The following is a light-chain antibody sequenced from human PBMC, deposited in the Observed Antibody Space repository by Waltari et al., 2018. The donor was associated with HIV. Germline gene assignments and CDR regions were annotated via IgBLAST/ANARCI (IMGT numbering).Light chain of an antibody. Sequence: HSALTHPPSASGSPGQAVTISCTGTSSDVGGYNYVSWYQQHPGNAPKLLIYEVNKRPSGVPDRLSGSKSGDTASLTVSGLQAEDEADYYCSSYAGSNNFVFGTGTKVTVL. J-gene: IGLJ1*01. CDR1: SSDVGGYNY. V-gene: IGLV2-8*01. CDR3: SSYAGSNNFV. CDR2: EVN.